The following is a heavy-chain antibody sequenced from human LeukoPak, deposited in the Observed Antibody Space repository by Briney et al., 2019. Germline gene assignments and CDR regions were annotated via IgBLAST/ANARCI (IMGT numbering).Heavy chain of an antibody. D-gene: IGHD6-19*01. V-gene: IGHV1-46*01. CDR3: ARDEGYSSGWYPILDY. CDR1: GYTFTSYY. Sequence: ASVKVSGKASGYTFTSYYMHWVRQAPGQGLEWMGIINPSGGSTSYAQKFQGRVTMTRDTSTSTVYMELSSLRSEDTAVYYCARDEGYSSGWYPILDYWGQGTLVTVSS. CDR2: INPSGGST. J-gene: IGHJ4*02.